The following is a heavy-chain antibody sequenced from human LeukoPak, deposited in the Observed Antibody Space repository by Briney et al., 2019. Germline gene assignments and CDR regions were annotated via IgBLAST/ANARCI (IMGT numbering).Heavy chain of an antibody. D-gene: IGHD2-21*01. CDR3: AKDLKTCWPPSGCAFDP. J-gene: IGHJ5*02. V-gene: IGHV3-23*01. CDR2: ISGSGGST. Sequence: GGSLRLSCAASGFAFSSYAMSWVRQAPGKGLEWVSAISGSGGSTYYADSVKGRFTISRDNSKNTLYLQMNSLRAEDTAVYYCAKDLKTCWPPSGCAFDPWGQGTLVTVSS. CDR1: GFAFSSYA.